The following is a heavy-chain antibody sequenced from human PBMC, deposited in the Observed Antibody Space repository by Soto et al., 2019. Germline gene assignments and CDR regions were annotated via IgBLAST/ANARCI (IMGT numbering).Heavy chain of an antibody. CDR2: ISYDGSNK. D-gene: IGHD4-4*01. CDR1: GFTFSTYG. J-gene: IGHJ4*02. V-gene: IGHV3-30*03. CDR3: ARGSNHFDY. Sequence: PGGSLRLSCAASGFTFSTYGMHWVRQAPGKGLEWVAVISYDGSNKYYADFVKGRFTISRDNSNNTLYLQMNSLRAEDTAVYYCARGSNHFDYWGQGTLVTVSS.